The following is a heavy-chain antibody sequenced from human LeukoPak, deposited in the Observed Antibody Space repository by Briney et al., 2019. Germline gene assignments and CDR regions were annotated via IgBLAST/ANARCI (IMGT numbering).Heavy chain of an antibody. CDR3: ASSCRSGYYYYGMDV. CDR1: GGTFTSYA. J-gene: IGHJ6*04. CDR2: IIPIFGTA. D-gene: IGHD6-6*01. Sequence: ALGEVSCKASGGTFTSYAISWVRQAPGQGLEWMGGIIPIFGTANYAQKFQGRVTITADKSTSTAYMELSSLRSEDTAVYYCASSCRSGYYYYGMDVWGKGTTVTVSS. V-gene: IGHV1-69*06.